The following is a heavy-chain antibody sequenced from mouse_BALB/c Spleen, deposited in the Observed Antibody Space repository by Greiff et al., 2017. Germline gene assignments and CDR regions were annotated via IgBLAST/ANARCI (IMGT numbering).Heavy chain of an antibody. V-gene: IGHV1-12*01. Sequence: QVQLQQSGAELVKPGASVKMSCKASGYTFTSYNMHWVKQTPGQGLGWIGAIYPGNGDTSYNQKFKGKATLTADKSSSTAYMQLSSLTSEDSAVYYCARSDYYGSRPWFAYWGQGTLVTVSA. CDR2: IYPGNGDT. CDR1: GYTFTSYN. D-gene: IGHD1-1*01. J-gene: IGHJ3*01. CDR3: ARSDYYGSRPWFAY.